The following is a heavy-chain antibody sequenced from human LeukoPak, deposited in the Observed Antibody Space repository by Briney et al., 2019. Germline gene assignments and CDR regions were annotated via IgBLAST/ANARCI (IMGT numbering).Heavy chain of an antibody. CDR2: ISSSSSYI. D-gene: IGHD3-16*01. CDR3: ARAAENYGGRFDS. V-gene: IGHV3-21*01. J-gene: IGHJ4*02. Sequence: GGSLRLSCAASGFTFSSYWMHWVRQAPGKGLEWVSSISSSSSYIYYADSVKGRFTISRDNAKNSLYLQMNSLRAEDTAVYYCARAAENYGGRFDSWGQGTLVTVSS. CDR1: GFTFSSYW.